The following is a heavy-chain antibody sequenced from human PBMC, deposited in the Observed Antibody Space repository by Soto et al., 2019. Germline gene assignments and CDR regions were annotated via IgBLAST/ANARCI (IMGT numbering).Heavy chain of an antibody. CDR1: GYTFTGYY. CDR3: ARDRAAAASDYYYYYGMDV. Sequence: GASVKVSCKASGYTFTGYYMHWVRQAPGQGLEWMGWINPNSGGTNYAQKFQGWVTMTRDTSISTAYMELSRLRSDDTAVYYCARDRAAAASDYYYYYGMDVWGQGTTVTVSS. CDR2: INPNSGGT. V-gene: IGHV1-2*04. D-gene: IGHD6-13*01. J-gene: IGHJ6*02.